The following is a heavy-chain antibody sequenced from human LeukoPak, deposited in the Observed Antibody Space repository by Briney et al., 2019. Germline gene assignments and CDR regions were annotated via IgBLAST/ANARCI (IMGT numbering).Heavy chain of an antibody. V-gene: IGHV1-46*01. D-gene: IGHD5-18*01. J-gene: IGHJ4*02. CDR3: ASEDTAMVKAGDY. CDR2: INPSGGST. CDR1: GYTFTSYY. Sequence: ASVKVSCKASGYTFTSYYMHWVRQAPGQGLEWMGIINPSGGSTSYAQKFRGRVTMTRDTSTSTVYMELSSLRSEDTAVYYCASEDTAMVKAGDYWGQGTLVTVSS.